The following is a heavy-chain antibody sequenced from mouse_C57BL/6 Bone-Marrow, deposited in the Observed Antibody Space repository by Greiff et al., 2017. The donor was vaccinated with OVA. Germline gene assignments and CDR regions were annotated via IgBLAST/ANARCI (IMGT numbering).Heavy chain of an antibody. V-gene: IGHV1-19*01. Sequence: EVHLVESGPVLVKPGASVKMSCKASGYTFTDYYMNWVKQSHGKSLEWIGVINPYNGGTSYNQKFKGKATLTVDKSSSTAYMELNSLTSEDSAVYYCARPSLLWLRRWFAYWGQGTLVTVSA. J-gene: IGHJ3*01. D-gene: IGHD2-2*01. CDR2: INPYNGGT. CDR1: GYTFTDYY. CDR3: ARPSLLWLRRWFAY.